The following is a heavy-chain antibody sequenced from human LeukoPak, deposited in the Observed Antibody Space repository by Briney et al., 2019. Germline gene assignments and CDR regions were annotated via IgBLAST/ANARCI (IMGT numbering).Heavy chain of an antibody. CDR1: GYTFTGYY. CDR3: ARTNYYDSSGYYDY. Sequence: WASVKVSCKASGYTFTGYYMHWVRQAPGQGLEWMGWINPNSGGTNYAQKFQGRVTMTRDTSISTAYMELSRLRSDDTAVYYCARTNYYDSSGYYDYWGQGTLVTVSS. V-gene: IGHV1-2*02. CDR2: INPNSGGT. J-gene: IGHJ4*02. D-gene: IGHD3-22*01.